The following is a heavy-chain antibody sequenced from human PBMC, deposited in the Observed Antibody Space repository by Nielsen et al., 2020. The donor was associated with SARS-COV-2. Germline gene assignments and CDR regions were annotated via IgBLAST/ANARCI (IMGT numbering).Heavy chain of an antibody. V-gene: IGHV3-15*01. CDR2: IKGEIDGGTT. J-gene: IGHJ4*02. D-gene: IGHD5-24*01. CDR1: GFTLTNAW. CDR3: TAGGLGMVPNY. Sequence: GESLKISCAASGFTLTNAWMSWVRQAPGKGLEWVGRIKGEIDGGTTDYAAPVQGRFTISRDDSKNTLYLQVNSLKIEDTAFYYCTAGGLGMVPNYWGQGTLVTVSS.